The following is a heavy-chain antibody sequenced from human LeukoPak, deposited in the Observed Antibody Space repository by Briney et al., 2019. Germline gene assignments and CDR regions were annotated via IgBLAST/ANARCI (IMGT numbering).Heavy chain of an antibody. J-gene: IGHJ4*02. D-gene: IGHD4-17*01. Sequence: PSETLSLTCAVYGGSFSGYYWSWIRQPPGKGLEWIGEINHSGSTNYNPSLKSRVTISVDTSKNQFSLKLSSVTAADTAVYYCARASDYGDLLFWGQGTLVTVSS. CDR1: GGSFSGYY. CDR3: ARASDYGDLLF. V-gene: IGHV4-34*01. CDR2: INHSGST.